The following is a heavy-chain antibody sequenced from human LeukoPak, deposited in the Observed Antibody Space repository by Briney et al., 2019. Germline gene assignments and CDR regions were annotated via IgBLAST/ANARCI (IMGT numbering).Heavy chain of an antibody. CDR1: GYTFIYYD. V-gene: IGHV1-46*01. CDR3: ARDNDILTGYKQPFDY. J-gene: IGHJ4*02. D-gene: IGHD3-9*01. CDR2: INPYDNST. Sequence: ASVKVSCKASGYTFIYYDMHWVRQAPGQGLEWVGTINPYDNSTNYAQKFQGRVTMTRDMSTSTVYMELNSLRSEDTAVYYCARDNDILTGYKQPFDYWGQGTLVTVSS.